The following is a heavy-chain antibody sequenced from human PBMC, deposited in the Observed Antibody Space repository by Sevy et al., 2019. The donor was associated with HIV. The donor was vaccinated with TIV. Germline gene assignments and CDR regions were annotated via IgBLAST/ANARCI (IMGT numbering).Heavy chain of an antibody. J-gene: IGHJ4*02. V-gene: IGHV3-9*01. CDR1: RFTFDDYA. Sequence: GGSLRLSCVVSRFTFDDYAMHWVRQAPGKGLEWVSGISGNSGIIGYADSVKGRFTISRDSAKNSLYLQMNSLRPEDTALYYCAKRARIAAGGTGGLFDYWGRGTLVTVSS. CDR3: AKRARIAAGGTGGLFDY. D-gene: IGHD6-13*01. CDR2: ISGNSGII.